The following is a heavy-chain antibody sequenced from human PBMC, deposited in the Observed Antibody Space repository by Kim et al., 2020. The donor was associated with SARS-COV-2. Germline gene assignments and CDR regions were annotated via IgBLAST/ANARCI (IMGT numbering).Heavy chain of an antibody. CDR1: GGSISSYY. CDR2: IYYSGST. Sequence: SETLSLTCTVSGGSISSYYWSWIRQPPGKGLEWIGYIYYSGSTNYNPSLKSRVTISVDTSKNQFSLKLSSVTAADTAVYYCARHNMITGSFDYWGQGTLVTVSS. J-gene: IGHJ4*02. D-gene: IGHD1-20*01. CDR3: ARHNMITGSFDY. V-gene: IGHV4-59*08.